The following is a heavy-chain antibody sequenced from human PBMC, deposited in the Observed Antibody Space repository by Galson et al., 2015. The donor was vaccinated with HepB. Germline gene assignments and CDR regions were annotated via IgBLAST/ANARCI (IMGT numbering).Heavy chain of an antibody. D-gene: IGHD2-21*02. CDR1: GGFIGSSNYY. V-gene: IGHV4-39*01. CDR3: ARLDLRWRLYFFDY. Sequence: CTVSGGFIGSSNYYWAWIRQPPGKGLEWIGSVYYSGSTYSNPSLKSRLTVSIDTSKKQFSLKLSSVTAADTAVYYCARLDLRWRLYFFDYWGQGALVTVSS. J-gene: IGHJ4*02. CDR2: VYYSGST.